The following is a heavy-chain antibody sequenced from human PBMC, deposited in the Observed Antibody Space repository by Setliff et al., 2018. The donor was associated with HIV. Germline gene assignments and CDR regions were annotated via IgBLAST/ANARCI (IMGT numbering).Heavy chain of an antibody. V-gene: IGHV1-2*02. CDR1: GYTFTGYY. CDR2: INPKSGDT. D-gene: IGHD3-16*02. Sequence: GASVKVSCKTSGYTFTGYYIHWVRQAPGQGLEWMGWINPKSGDTNFAQKFQGRVTMTRDTSISTAYMELSRLRSDDTAVYFCARDLRVIGSFDYWGQGTLVTVS. CDR3: ARDLRVIGSFDY. J-gene: IGHJ4*02.